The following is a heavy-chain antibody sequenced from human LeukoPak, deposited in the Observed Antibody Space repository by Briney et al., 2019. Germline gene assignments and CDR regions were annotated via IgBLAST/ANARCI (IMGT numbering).Heavy chain of an antibody. V-gene: IGHV3-30*18. CDR3: AKAAVTMIVGDAFDI. CDR1: GFTFSSYG. CDR2: ISYDGSNK. Sequence: AGGSLRLSCAASGFTFSSYGMHWVRQAPGKGLEWVAVISYDGSNKYYADSVKGRFTISRDNSKNTLYPQMNSLRAEDTAVYYCAKAAVTMIVGDAFDIWGQGTMVTVSS. J-gene: IGHJ3*02. D-gene: IGHD3-22*01.